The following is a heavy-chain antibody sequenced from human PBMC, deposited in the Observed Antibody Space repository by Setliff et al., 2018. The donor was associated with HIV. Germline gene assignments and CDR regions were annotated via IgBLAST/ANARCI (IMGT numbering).Heavy chain of an antibody. CDR1: GGSISSGGYS. CDR2: IYHSGST. Sequence: SETLSLTCAVSGGSISSGGYSWNWIRQPPGKGLEWIGYIYHSGSTFYNPSLKSRVTISVDRSKNQFSLKLNSVTAADTAVYYCARDEGAGPVDSWGRGTLVTVSS. J-gene: IGHJ4*02. V-gene: IGHV4-30-2*01. D-gene: IGHD1-26*01. CDR3: ARDEGAGPVDS.